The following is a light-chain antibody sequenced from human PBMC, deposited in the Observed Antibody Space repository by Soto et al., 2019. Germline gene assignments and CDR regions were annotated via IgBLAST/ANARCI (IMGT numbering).Light chain of an antibody. Sequence: QSVLTQPASVSGSPGQSITISCTGTSSDVGGFSYVSWYQQHPGKAPKLMIFEVRNRPSGVSNRFSGSKSGNTASLTISRLQAEDEADYYCTSYTSSSTYVFGTGTK. CDR1: SSDVGGFSY. J-gene: IGLJ1*01. CDR2: EVR. CDR3: TSYTSSSTYV. V-gene: IGLV2-14*01.